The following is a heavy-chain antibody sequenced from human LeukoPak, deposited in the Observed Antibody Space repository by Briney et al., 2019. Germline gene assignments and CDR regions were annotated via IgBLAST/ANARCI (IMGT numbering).Heavy chain of an antibody. Sequence: PGGSLRLSCTASGFTFSTYAMNWVRQAPEKGLEWISAIGGGGDSPYYADSVKGRFTISRDNSRNTLYLQMNSLRVEDTAVFYCASSVVVPAANFDYWGQGTLVTVSS. CDR3: ASSVVVPAANFDY. CDR1: GFTFSTYA. J-gene: IGHJ4*02. CDR2: IGGGGDSP. D-gene: IGHD2-2*01. V-gene: IGHV3-23*01.